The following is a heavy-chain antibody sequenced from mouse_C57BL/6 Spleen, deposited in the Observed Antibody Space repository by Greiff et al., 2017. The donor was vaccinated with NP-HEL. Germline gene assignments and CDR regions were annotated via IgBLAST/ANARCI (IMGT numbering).Heavy chain of an antibody. D-gene: IGHD3-3*01. Sequence: VQLKESGPELVKPGASVRMSCKASGYTFTDYNMHWVKQSHGKSLEWIGYINPNNGGTSYNQKFKGKATLTVNKSSSTAYMELRSLTSEDSAVYYCARSTVGHRYFDVWGTGTTVTVSS. CDR2: INPNNGGT. CDR1: GYTFTDYN. J-gene: IGHJ1*03. V-gene: IGHV1-22*01. CDR3: ARSTVGHRYFDV.